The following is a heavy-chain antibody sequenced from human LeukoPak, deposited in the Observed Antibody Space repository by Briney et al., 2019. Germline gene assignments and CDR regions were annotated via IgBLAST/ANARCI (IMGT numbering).Heavy chain of an antibody. CDR2: VDSDGSDT. Sequence: GGSLRLSCVASGFSFTNYWMHWVRQSPGKGLEWVSRVDSDGSDTIYADSVRGRFTISRDNAQNTVFLQMNSLRVEDTAVYYCARGGYGHGFDIWGQGTLVTVS. J-gene: IGHJ4*02. CDR3: ARGGYGHGFDI. CDR1: GFSFTNYW. V-gene: IGHV3-74*01. D-gene: IGHD5-12*01.